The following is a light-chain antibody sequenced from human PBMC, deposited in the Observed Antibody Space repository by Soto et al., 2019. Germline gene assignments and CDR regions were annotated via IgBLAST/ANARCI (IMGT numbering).Light chain of an antibody. CDR3: QQLESYPST. Sequence: VHMTHSPSTLSASVGGRGTISCRASQSSSRWLAWYQQKPGKAPNLLIYGASSSESGVPSRFSGSGSGTEFTLTISSLQPEDFATYYCQQLESYPSTFGGGTKVDIK. J-gene: IGKJ4*01. V-gene: IGKV1-5*01. CDR2: GAS. CDR1: QSSSRW.